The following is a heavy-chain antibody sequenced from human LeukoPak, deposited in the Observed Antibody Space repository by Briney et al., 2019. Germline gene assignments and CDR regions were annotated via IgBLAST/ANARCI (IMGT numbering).Heavy chain of an antibody. Sequence: ASVKVSCKASGYTFTSYGISWVRQAPGQGLEWMGWISAYNGNTNYAQKLQGRVTMTTDTSTSTAYMELSRLTSDDTAVYYCATQRGSYLWGTDFDYWGQGTLVTVSS. CDR3: ATQRGSYLWGTDFDY. CDR2: ISAYNGNT. CDR1: GYTFTSYG. V-gene: IGHV1-18*01. J-gene: IGHJ4*02. D-gene: IGHD3-16*01.